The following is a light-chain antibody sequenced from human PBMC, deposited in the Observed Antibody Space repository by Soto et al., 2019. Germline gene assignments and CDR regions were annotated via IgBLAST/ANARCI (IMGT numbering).Light chain of an antibody. CDR1: QSVSSSY. J-gene: IGKJ4*01. V-gene: IGKV3-20*01. CDR2: GTY. Sequence: EIVLTQSPGIVSLSPGERATLSCRASQSVSSSYLAWYQQKFGQAPRLLIYGTYISAAGIPDRFSGSGSVTDFTLTISRLEPEDFALYYFQQYGNSITVGGGTKVEIK. CDR3: QQYGNSIT.